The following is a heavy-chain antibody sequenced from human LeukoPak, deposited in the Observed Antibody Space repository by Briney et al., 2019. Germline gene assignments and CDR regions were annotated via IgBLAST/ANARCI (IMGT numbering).Heavy chain of an antibody. D-gene: IGHD1-20*01. J-gene: IGHJ5*02. CDR1: GFTFSNYA. Sequence: GGSLRLSCAASGFTFSNYAMNWVRQAQGKGLDWVSAISGSGGSTDYANSVKGRFTISRDNSKNVLYLQMNSLRAEDTAIYYCAKMVTGHNYFDPWGQGTLVTVSS. CDR2: ISGSGGST. CDR3: AKMVTGHNYFDP. V-gene: IGHV3-23*01.